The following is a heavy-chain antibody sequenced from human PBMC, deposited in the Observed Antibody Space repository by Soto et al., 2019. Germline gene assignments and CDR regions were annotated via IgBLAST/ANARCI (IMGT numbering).Heavy chain of an antibody. J-gene: IGHJ4*02. D-gene: IGHD3-22*01. Sequence: QVQVVQSGAEVKKPGSSVKVSCKPSGGTFSSYTINWVRQAPGQGLEWMGGIIPFFGTTNYGQKFQGSVIITGDESTGTGYMEPGSLRSEDSAMYYCAYRGPSMIVVDRLEDWGQGNLVTVSS. CDR2: IIPFFGTT. CDR3: AYRGPSMIVVDRLED. V-gene: IGHV1-69*01. CDR1: GGTFSSYT.